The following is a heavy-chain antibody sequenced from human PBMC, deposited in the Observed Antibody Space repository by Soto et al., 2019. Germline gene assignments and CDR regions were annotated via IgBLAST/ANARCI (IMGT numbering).Heavy chain of an antibody. V-gene: IGHV4-30-4*01. CDR3: ARATIVLVPAAMVSHWFDP. Sequence: PSETLSLTCTVSGGSISSGDYYWSWIRQPPGKGLEWIGYIYSSGSTYYNPSLKSRVTISVDTSKNQFSLRLSSVTVADTAVYYCARATIVLVPAAMVSHWFDPWGQGTLVTVSS. CDR1: GGSISSGDYY. D-gene: IGHD2-2*01. CDR2: IYSSGST. J-gene: IGHJ5*02.